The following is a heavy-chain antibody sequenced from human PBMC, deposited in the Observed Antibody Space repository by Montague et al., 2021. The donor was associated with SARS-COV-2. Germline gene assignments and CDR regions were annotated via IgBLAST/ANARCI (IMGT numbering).Heavy chain of an antibody. CDR3: ARELRRIIMIVDIRGFDY. V-gene: IGHV4-31*03. CDR2: IYYSGST. J-gene: IGHJ4*02. Sequence: TLSLTCTVSGGSISSGGYYWSWIRQHPGKGLEWIGYIYYSGSTYYNPSLKSRVTISVDTSKNQFSLQLNPVTAEDTAVYYCARELRRIIMIVDIRGFDYWGQGTLVTVSS. CDR1: GGSISSGGYY. D-gene: IGHD3-22*01.